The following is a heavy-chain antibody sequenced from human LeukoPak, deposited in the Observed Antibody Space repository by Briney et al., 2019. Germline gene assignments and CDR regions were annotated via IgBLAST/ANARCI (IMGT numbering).Heavy chain of an antibody. CDR1: GGSFSGYY. D-gene: IGHD2-2*02. Sequence: SETLSLTCAVYGGSFSGYYWGWIRQPPGKGLEWIGEINHSGSTNYNPSLKSRVTISVDTSKNQFSLKLSSVTAADTAVYYCARALGYCSSTSCYTSYYYGMDVWGQGTTVTVSS. V-gene: IGHV4-34*01. CDR2: INHSGST. CDR3: ARALGYCSSTSCYTSYYYGMDV. J-gene: IGHJ6*02.